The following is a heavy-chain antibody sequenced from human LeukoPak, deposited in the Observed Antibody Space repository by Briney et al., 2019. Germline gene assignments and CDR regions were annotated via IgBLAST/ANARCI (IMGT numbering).Heavy chain of an antibody. CDR3: ARGDYGDLLDY. J-gene: IGHJ4*02. CDR1: GYSISSGYY. D-gene: IGHD4-17*01. Sequence: SETLSLTCTVSGYSISSGYYWGWIRQPPGKGLEWIGSIYYSGSTYYNPSLKSRVTISVDTSKNQFSLKLSSVTAADTAVYYCARGDYGDLLDYWGQGTLVTVSS. CDR2: IYYSGST. V-gene: IGHV4-38-2*02.